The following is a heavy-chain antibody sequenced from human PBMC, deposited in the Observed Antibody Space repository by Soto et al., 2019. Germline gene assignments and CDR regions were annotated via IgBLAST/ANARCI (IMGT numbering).Heavy chain of an antibody. CDR3: ARGSGDIDY. J-gene: IGHJ4*02. CDR1: GCSISSGGYY. Sequence: SETLSLTCTVSGCSISSGGYYWSWIRQHPGKGPEWIGYIHYSRSTYSNPSLKSRVTISVDTSKNQYSLKLTSVTAADTAVYYCARGSGDIDYWGQGTLVTVSS. D-gene: IGHD3-10*01. V-gene: IGHV4-31*03. CDR2: IHYSRST.